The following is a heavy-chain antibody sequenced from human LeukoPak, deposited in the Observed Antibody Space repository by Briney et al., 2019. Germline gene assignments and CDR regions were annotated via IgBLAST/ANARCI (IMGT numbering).Heavy chain of an antibody. D-gene: IGHD6-19*01. CDR2: ISAYDGNT. J-gene: IGHJ4*02. V-gene: IGHV1-18*01. CDR3: ARQRYSSGLALDY. Sequence: ASVKVSCKASGGTFSSYAINWVRQAPGQGLEWMGWISAYDGNTNYAQKLQGRVTMTTDTSTSTAYMELRSLRSDDTAVYYCARQRYSSGLALDYWGQGTLVTVSS. CDR1: GGTFSSYA.